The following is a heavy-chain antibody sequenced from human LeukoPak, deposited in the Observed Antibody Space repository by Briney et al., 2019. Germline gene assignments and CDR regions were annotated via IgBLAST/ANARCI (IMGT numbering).Heavy chain of an antibody. J-gene: IGHJ4*02. Sequence: SETLSLTCTVSGGSISSSSYYWGWIRQPPGKGLEWIGSIYYSGSTYYNPSLKSRVTISVDTSKNQFSLKLSSVTAAETAVYYCARQASIVVVTAPGFDYWGQGTLVSVSS. CDR2: IYYSGST. V-gene: IGHV4-39*01. CDR3: ARQASIVVVTAPGFDY. D-gene: IGHD2-21*02. CDR1: GGSISSSSYY.